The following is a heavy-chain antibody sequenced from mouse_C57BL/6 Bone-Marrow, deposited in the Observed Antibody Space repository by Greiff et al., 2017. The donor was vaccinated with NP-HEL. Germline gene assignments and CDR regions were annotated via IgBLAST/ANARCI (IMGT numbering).Heavy chain of an antibody. CDR3: ARLGRSYYFDY. D-gene: IGHD4-1*01. Sequence: EVQLVESGGGLVQPGGSLKLSCAASGFTFSDYYMYWVRQTPEKRLEWVAYISNGGGSTYYPDTVKGRFTISRDNAKNTLYLQMSRLKSEDTAMYYCARLGRSYYFDYWGQGTTLTVSS. CDR2: ISNGGGST. V-gene: IGHV5-12*01. CDR1: GFTFSDYY. J-gene: IGHJ2*01.